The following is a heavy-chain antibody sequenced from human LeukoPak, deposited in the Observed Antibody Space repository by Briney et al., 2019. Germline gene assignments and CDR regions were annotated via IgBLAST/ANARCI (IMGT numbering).Heavy chain of an antibody. CDR3: ARDTEYSSSSGYYYYYMDV. D-gene: IGHD6-6*01. V-gene: IGHV4-4*07. J-gene: IGHJ6*03. Sequence: PETLSLTCTVSGGSISSYYWSWIRQPAGKGLEWIGRIYTSGSTNYNPSLKSRVTMSVDTSKNQFSLKLSSVTAADTAVYYCARDTEYSSSSGYYYYYMDVWGKGTTVTVSS. CDR1: GGSISSYY. CDR2: IYTSGST.